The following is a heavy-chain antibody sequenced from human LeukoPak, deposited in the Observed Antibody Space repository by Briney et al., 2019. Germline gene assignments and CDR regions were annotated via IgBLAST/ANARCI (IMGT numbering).Heavy chain of an antibody. V-gene: IGHV3-30-3*01. CDR3: ASRRTSGLRFDY. Sequence: GGSLRLSCAASGFTLSSYAMHWVRQAPGKGLEGVAVISYDGSNKYYADSVKGRFTISRDNSKNTLYLQMNSLRAEDTAVYYCASRRTSGLRFDYWGQGTLVTVSS. CDR2: ISYDGSNK. CDR1: GFTLSSYA. J-gene: IGHJ4*02. D-gene: IGHD2-21*02.